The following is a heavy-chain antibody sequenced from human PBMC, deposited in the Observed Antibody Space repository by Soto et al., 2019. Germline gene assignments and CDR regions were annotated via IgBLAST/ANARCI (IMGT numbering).Heavy chain of an antibody. D-gene: IGHD6-19*01. J-gene: IGHJ3*02. CDR3: ARDGWREQWLEEAFDI. CDR2: ISSSGSTI. Sequence: PGGSLRLSCAASGFTFSDYYMSWIRQAPGKGLEWVSYISSSGSTIYYADSVKGRFTISRDNAKNSLYLQMNSLRAEDTAVYYCARDGWREQWLEEAFDIWGQGTMVTVSS. CDR1: GFTFSDYY. V-gene: IGHV3-11*01.